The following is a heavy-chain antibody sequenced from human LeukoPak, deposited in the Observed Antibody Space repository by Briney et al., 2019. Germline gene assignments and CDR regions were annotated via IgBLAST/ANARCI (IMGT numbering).Heavy chain of an antibody. CDR1: GYSISSGFY. CDR3: ARNHREYYDILTGYYKKANWFDP. D-gene: IGHD3-9*01. CDR2: MFHSGST. J-gene: IGHJ5*02. V-gene: IGHV4-38-2*02. Sequence: SETLSLTCSVSGYSISSGFYWGWIRQPPGKGLECIGSMFHSGSTYYNPSLKSRVTISVDTSKNQFSLKLSSVTAADTAVYYCARNHREYYDILTGYYKKANWFDPWGQGTLVTVSS.